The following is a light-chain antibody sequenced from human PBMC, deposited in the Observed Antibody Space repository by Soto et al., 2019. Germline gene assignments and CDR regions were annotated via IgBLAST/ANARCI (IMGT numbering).Light chain of an antibody. V-gene: IGLV2-23*01. CDR3: CSYAGGFTDI. CDR2: EAN. Sequence: QSALTQPASVSGSPGQSITISCTGTTSDVGSYKFVSWYQQHPCKAPKLMIYEANKRPSGVSDRFSGSKSGNTASVTISGLEAEDEADYDCCSYAGGFTDIFGTGTKLTIL. CDR1: TSDVGSYKF. J-gene: IGLJ1*01.